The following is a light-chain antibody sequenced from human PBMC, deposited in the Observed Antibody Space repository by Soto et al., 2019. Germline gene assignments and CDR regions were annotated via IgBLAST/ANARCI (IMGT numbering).Light chain of an antibody. CDR2: GAF. V-gene: IGKV3-11*01. CDR3: QQRNIWPPVT. J-gene: IGKJ5*01. Sequence: EIVLTQSPATLSLSPGERVTLSCMASQSVSNYLGWYQQKPGQSPRLLIYGAFNRAAGIPARFSGSESGTDFTLTISSLEPEDSAVYYCQQRNIWPPVTFGQGTRLEI. CDR1: QSVSNY.